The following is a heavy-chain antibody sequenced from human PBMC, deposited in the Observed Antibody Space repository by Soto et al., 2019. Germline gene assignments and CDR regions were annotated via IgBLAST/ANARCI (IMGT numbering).Heavy chain of an antibody. Sequence: PSEKLCLTCTVSGGSISSGGYYWSWIRQHPGKGLEWIGYIYYSGSTYYNPSLKSRVTISVDTSKHQFSLKLSSVTAADTAVYYCARDNSNYQGYYYYYMDVWGKGTTFFVSS. J-gene: IGHJ6*03. D-gene: IGHD4-4*01. CDR2: IYYSGST. V-gene: IGHV4-31*03. CDR1: GGSISSGGYY. CDR3: ARDNSNYQGYYYYYMDV.